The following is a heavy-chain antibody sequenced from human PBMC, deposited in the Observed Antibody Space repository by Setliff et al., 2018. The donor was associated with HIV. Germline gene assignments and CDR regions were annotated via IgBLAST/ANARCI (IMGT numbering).Heavy chain of an antibody. V-gene: IGHV4-39*01. Sequence: KPSETLSLTCTVSGGSISSSTYYWGWIRQPPGKGLEWIGTIYYSGSTYYNPSLKSRLTISVDTSKNQSSLKLSSVTAADTAVYYCARRDGYSYGFYFDYWGQGTLVTVSS. J-gene: IGHJ4*02. CDR3: ARRDGYSYGFYFDY. D-gene: IGHD5-18*01. CDR1: GGSISSSTYY. CDR2: IYYSGST.